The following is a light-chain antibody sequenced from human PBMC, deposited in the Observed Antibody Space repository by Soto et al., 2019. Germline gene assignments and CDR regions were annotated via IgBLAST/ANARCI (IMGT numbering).Light chain of an antibody. J-gene: IGKJ2*01. Sequence: EIVLTQSPGTLSLSPGERATLSCRASQSVSSSYLAWYQQKPGQAPRLLIYGASSRATGIPDRFSGSGSGTDFGLTISRLEPEDFAVYFCQQYGSSPYTFVQWTKLAIK. CDR3: QQYGSSPYT. CDR1: QSVSSSY. V-gene: IGKV3-20*01. CDR2: GAS.